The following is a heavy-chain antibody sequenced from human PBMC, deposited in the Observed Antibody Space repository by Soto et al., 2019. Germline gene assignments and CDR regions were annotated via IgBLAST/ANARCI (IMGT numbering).Heavy chain of an antibody. CDR3: ARYYADYASDY. J-gene: IGHJ4*02. V-gene: IGHV1-18*01. Sequence: QVHLVQSGDEVKKTGASVKVSCKASGYTFTNSGIIWVRQAPGQGLEWVGWITAYNGNTNYAQNLQERVTMTTATSTSTAYMELRSLRSDDTAVYYCARYYADYASDYWGQGTLVTVSS. D-gene: IGHD4-17*01. CDR2: ITAYNGNT. CDR1: GYTFTNSG.